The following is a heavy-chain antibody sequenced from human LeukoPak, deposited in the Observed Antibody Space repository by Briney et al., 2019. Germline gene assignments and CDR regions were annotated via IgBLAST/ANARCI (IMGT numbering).Heavy chain of an antibody. CDR1: GVSISSGNYY. J-gene: IGHJ4*02. CDR2: FYTSGST. CDR3: ARGRDGYNFLNRGEYYYFDY. Sequence: SQTLSLTCTVSGVSISSGNYYWSWIRQPAGKGLEWIGRFYTSGSTNYNPSLKSRVTISVDTSKNQFSLKLNSVTAADTAVYYCARGRDGYNFLNRGEYYYFDYWGQGTLVTVSS. V-gene: IGHV4-61*02. D-gene: IGHD5-24*01.